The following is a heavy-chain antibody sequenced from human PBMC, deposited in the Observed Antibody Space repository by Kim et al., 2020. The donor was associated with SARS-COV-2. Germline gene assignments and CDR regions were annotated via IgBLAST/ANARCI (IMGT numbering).Heavy chain of an antibody. CDR3: ARDVGPIAVAGYFDY. CDR1: GFTFSSYA. D-gene: IGHD6-19*01. Sequence: GGSLRLSCAASGFTFSSYAMHWVRQAPGKGLEWVAVISYDGSNKYYADSVKGRFTISRDNSKNTLYLQMNSLRAEDTAVYYCARDVGPIAVAGYFDYWGQGTLVTVSS. J-gene: IGHJ4*02. CDR2: ISYDGSNK. V-gene: IGHV3-30*04.